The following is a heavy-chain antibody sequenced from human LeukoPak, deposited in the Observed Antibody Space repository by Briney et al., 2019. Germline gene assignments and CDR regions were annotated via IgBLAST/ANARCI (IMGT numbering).Heavy chain of an antibody. V-gene: IGHV3-21*01. CDR2: ISSSSSYI. CDR1: GFTFSSYS. Sequence: PGGSLRLSCAASGFTFSSYSMNWVRQAPGKGLEWVSSISSSSSYIYYADSVKGRFTISRDNTKNSLYLQMNSLRAEDTAVYYCARGYGDYTGVIDYWGQGTLVTVSS. CDR3: ARGYGDYTGVIDY. J-gene: IGHJ4*02. D-gene: IGHD4-17*01.